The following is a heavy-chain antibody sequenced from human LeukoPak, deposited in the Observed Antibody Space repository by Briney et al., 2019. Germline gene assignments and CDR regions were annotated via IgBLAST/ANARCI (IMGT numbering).Heavy chain of an antibody. J-gene: IGHJ4*02. CDR2: ISGSGGST. CDR3: ARDFSHRIVHFDY. CDR1: GFTFSSYA. D-gene: IGHD2-21*01. V-gene: IGHV3-23*01. Sequence: PGGSLRLSCAASGFTFSSYAMSWVRQAPGKGLEWVSAISGSGGSTYYADSVKGRFTISRDNSKNTLYLQMNSLRAEDTAVYYCARDFSHRIVHFDYWGQGTLVTVSS.